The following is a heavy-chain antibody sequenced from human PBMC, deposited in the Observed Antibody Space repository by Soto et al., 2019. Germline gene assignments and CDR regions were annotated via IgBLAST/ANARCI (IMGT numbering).Heavy chain of an antibody. D-gene: IGHD3-3*01. V-gene: IGHV3-23*01. CDR3: ARGPTIFGVGVDAFDI. CDR1: GFTLSSYA. Sequence: GGSLRLSCAASGFTLSSYALSWVRQAPGKGLEWVSGISGSGDFTFYADSVKGRFTISRDNSKNTLYLQMNSLRVEDTAVYYCARGPTIFGVGVDAFDIWGQGTMVTVSS. CDR2: ISGSGDFT. J-gene: IGHJ3*02.